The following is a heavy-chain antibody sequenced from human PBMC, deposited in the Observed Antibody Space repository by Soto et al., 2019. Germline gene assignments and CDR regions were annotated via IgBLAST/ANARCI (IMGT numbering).Heavy chain of an antibody. V-gene: IGHV3-9*01. D-gene: IGHD1-7*01. Sequence: EVQLEESGGALVQPGRSLRLLCAASGFAFQDYAMHWVRQTPGKGLEWVSGISSNSGTMSYADSVKGRFTISRDNAKNSLFLKMHSLRPDDTALYYCTRDNYFATTYTFDFWGQGTQVTVSS. CDR3: TRDNYFATTYTFDF. CDR2: ISSNSGTM. J-gene: IGHJ4*02. CDR1: GFAFQDYA.